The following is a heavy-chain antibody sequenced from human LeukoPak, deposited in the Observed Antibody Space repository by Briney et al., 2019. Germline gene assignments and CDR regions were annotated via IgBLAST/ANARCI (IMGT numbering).Heavy chain of an antibody. V-gene: IGHV4-59*01. D-gene: IGHD4-17*01. CDR1: GGSISSYF. J-gene: IGHJ4*02. CDR2: IYYTEST. CDR3: ARTSPNGDYFDY. Sequence: PSETLSLTCTVSGGSISSYFWSWIRQPPGKGLDWIGYIYYTESTNYNPSLKSRVTISVDTSKNQFSLKLTSLTAADTAVYYCARTSPNGDYFDYWGQGTLVTVSS.